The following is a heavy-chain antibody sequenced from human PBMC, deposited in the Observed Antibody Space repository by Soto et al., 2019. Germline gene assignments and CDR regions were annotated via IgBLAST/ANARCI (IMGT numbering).Heavy chain of an antibody. CDR1: GFTFSSYG. CDR2: ISYDGSNK. V-gene: IGHV3-30*18. J-gene: IGHJ4*02. D-gene: IGHD3-3*01. CDR3: AKDLERYYDFWSGYYGRLGFDY. Sequence: PGGSLRLSCAASGFTFSSYGMHWVRQAPGKGLEWVAVISYDGSNKYYADSVKGRFTISRDNSKNTLYLQMNSLKAEDTAVYYCAKDLERYYDFWSGYYGRLGFDYWGQGTLVTVSS.